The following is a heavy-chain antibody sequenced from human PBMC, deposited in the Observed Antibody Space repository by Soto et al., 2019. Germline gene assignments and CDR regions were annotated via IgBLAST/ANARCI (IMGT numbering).Heavy chain of an antibody. Sequence: EVQLLEAGGGLVQPGGSLRLSCAASGFTFINYAMSWGRQAPGKGLEWVSAISGVGDATFYADSVKCRFTISRDNSDNTVNLQMYSLRADDTAVYYCSRKVLGSTSRPEYWYFDLWGRGTLVTVSS. CDR3: SRKVLGSTSRPEYWYFDL. J-gene: IGHJ2*01. D-gene: IGHD3-16*01. V-gene: IGHV3-23*01. CDR1: GFTFINYA. CDR2: ISGVGDAT.